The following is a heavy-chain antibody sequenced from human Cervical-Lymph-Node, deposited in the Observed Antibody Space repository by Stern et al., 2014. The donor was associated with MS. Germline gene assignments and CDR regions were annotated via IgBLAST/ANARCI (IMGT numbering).Heavy chain of an antibody. Sequence: QLQLQESGPGLVKPSETLSLTCTVSGDSINSSTYFWGWIRQPPGKGLEWIGNMHYSGSTYYNPSLKSRVTTSVDPSKSQFFLKRSCGTATDTAVYYCARAYVWGTFRYLDSWGQGTLVTVSS. D-gene: IGHD3-16*02. CDR3: ARAYVWGTFRYLDS. CDR1: GDSINSSTYF. V-gene: IGHV4-39*01. CDR2: MHYSGST. J-gene: IGHJ4*02.